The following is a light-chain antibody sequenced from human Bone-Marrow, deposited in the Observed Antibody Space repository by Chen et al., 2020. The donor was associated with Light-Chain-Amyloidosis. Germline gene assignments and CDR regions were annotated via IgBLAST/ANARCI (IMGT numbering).Light chain of an antibody. Sequence: EIVLTLSPGTLSLFPAEGANLSCRASQTISSNYLTWYQPKFGQSPRLLIYGSSSRATGIPDRFTGSGSGTDFTLTINRLEPEDFAMYYCQQYGTSPLTFGGGTKVEIK. J-gene: IGKJ4*01. CDR3: QQYGTSPLT. CDR1: QTISSNY. CDR2: GSS. V-gene: IGKV3-20*01.